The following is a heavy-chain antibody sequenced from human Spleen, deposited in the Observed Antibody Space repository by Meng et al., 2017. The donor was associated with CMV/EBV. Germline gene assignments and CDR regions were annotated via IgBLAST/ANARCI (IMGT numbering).Heavy chain of an antibody. D-gene: IGHD4-17*01. J-gene: IGHJ1*01. CDR2: IYYSGST. CDR3: ARGRYGDYAD. CDR1: GGPISSYY. V-gene: IGHV4-59*01. Sequence: SETLSLTCTVSGGPISSYYWSWIRQPPGKGLEWIGYIYYSGSTNYNPSLKSRVTISVDTSKNQFSLKLSSVTAADTAVYYCARGRYGDYADWGQGTLVTVSS.